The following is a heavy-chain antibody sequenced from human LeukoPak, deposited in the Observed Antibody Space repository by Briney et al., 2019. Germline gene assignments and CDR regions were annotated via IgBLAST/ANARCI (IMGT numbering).Heavy chain of an antibody. V-gene: IGHV3-30*04. CDR3: ARDGVLRYFDWLVGDAFDI. CDR1: GFPFSSYA. J-gene: IGHJ3*02. Sequence: GGSLRLSCAAAGFPFSSYAMHWVRQAPGKGLEWVAVISYDGSNKYYADSVKGRFTISRDNSKNTLYLQMNSLRAEDTAVYYCARDGVLRYFDWLVGDAFDIWGQGTMVTVSS. D-gene: IGHD3-9*01. CDR2: ISYDGSNK.